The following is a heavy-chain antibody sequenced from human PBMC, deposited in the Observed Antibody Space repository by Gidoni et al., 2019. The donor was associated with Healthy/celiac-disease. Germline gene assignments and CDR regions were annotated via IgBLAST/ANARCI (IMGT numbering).Heavy chain of an antibody. CDR3: ARDSLPYYFWGGFNCFDP. CDR1: GDSVSIQQAS. CDR2: TYYRSKWYN. D-gene: IGHD3-3*01. V-gene: IGHV6-1*01. J-gene: IGHJ5*02. Sequence: QVQLPEGGRGMVTPSETLCLTCAIAGDSVSIQQASWNWIRQAPARGREWLGRTYYRSKWYNDYAVSVKSRITINPATSKNQCSLQLNSVTPEDTAVYYCARDSLPYYFWGGFNCFDPWGQGTLVTVSS.